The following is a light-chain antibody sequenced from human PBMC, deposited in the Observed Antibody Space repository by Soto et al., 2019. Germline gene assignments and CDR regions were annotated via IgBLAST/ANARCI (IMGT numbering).Light chain of an antibody. CDR3: CSYAGSSTYV. CDR1: SSDVGSYNL. CDR2: EGS. J-gene: IGLJ1*01. V-gene: IGLV2-23*01. Sequence: QSALTQPASVSGSPGQSITISCTGTSSDVGSYNLVSWYQQHPDKAPKLMIYEGSKRPSGVSNRFSGSKSGNTASLTISGPQAEDETDYYCCSYAGSSTYVFGTGTKLTVL.